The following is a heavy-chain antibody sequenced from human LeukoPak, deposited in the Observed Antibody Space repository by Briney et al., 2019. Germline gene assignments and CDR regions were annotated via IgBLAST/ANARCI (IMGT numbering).Heavy chain of an antibody. J-gene: IGHJ4*02. Sequence: GRSLRLSCAASGFTFDDYAMNWVRQAPGKGLEWVANINQDGSEKYYVESVKGRFTISRDNAKNSLDLQMNSLRAEDTAVYYCARGIMRDWGQGTLVTVSS. CDR2: INQDGSEK. CDR3: ARGIMRD. CDR1: GFTFDDYA. V-gene: IGHV3-7*01. D-gene: IGHD3-16*01.